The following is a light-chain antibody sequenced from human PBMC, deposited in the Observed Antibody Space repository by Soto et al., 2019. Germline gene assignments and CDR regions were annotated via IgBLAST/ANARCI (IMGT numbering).Light chain of an antibody. CDR1: QSVGSN. CDR2: GVS. J-gene: IGKJ4*01. V-gene: IGKV3-15*01. CDR3: QQYGNSVT. Sequence: DIVMTQSPATLSVSPGEGATLSCRASQSVGSNLAWYQQKPAQAPRLLIYGVSTRATGTPARFSGSGSGTDFTFTISRLEPEDSAVYYCQQYGNSVTFGGGTKVDIK.